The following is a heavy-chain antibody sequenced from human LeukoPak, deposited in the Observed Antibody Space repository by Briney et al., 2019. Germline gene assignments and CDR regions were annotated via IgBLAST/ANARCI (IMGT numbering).Heavy chain of an antibody. J-gene: IGHJ4*02. CDR1: GFTFSNYA. D-gene: IGHD3-22*01. CDR3: AKAANYYDSSGYEY. Sequence: PGGSLRLSCAASGFTFSNYAMSWVRQAPGKGLEWVSGISGSGGSTYYADSVKGRFTISRDNSENTLYLQMNSLRAEDTAVYYCAKAANYYDSSGYEYWGQGTLVTVSS. CDR2: ISGSGGST. V-gene: IGHV3-23*01.